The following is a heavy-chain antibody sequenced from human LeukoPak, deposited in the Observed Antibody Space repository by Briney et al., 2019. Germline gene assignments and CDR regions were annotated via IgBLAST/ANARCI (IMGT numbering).Heavy chain of an antibody. CDR3: ARSPRYDSSGYYYYYYGMDV. D-gene: IGHD3-22*01. CDR1: GYTFTGYY. CDR2: INPNSGGT. Sequence: ASVKVSCKASGYTFTGYYMHWVRQAPGQGLEWMGWINPNSGGTNYAQKFQGWVTMTRDTSISTAYMELSRLRSDDTAVYYCARSPRYDSSGYYYYYYGMDVWGQGTTVTVSS. V-gene: IGHV1-2*04. J-gene: IGHJ6*02.